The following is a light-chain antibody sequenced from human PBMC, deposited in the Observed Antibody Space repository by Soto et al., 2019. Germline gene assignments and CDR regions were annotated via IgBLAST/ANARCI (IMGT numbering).Light chain of an antibody. Sequence: DIQMTQSPSILSASVGDTVNITCRASQRVSTWLAWYQQKPGKAPKVMIYKASTLQIGVPSRFSASGSGTEFTLTISSLQPDDFATYYCQQYNSYVYSFGRGTKLES. CDR2: KAS. CDR1: QRVSTW. J-gene: IGKJ2*03. CDR3: QQYNSYVYS. V-gene: IGKV1-5*03.